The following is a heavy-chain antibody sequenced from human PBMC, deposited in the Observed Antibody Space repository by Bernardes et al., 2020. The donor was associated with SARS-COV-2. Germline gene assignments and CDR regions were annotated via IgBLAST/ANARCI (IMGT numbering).Heavy chain of an antibody. Sequence: GGSLRLSCAASGFTFSSYSMNWVRQAPGKGLEWVSSISSSSSYIYYADSVKGRFTISRDNAKNSLYLQMNSLRAEDTAVYYCARDRVFWSGPTGFDYWGQGTLVTVSS. CDR2: ISSSSSYI. CDR1: GFTFSSYS. D-gene: IGHD3-3*01. J-gene: IGHJ4*02. V-gene: IGHV3-21*01. CDR3: ARDRVFWSGPTGFDY.